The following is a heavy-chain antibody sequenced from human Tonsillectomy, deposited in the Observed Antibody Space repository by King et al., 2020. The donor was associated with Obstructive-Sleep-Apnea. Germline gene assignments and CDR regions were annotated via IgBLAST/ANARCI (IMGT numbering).Heavy chain of an antibody. CDR1: GFTFSSYS. D-gene: IGHD1-26*01. CDR2: ISSSSSYI. J-gene: IGHJ3*02. CDR3: ARDGGFDGSYSDAFDI. Sequence: VQLVESGGGLVKPGGSLRLSCAASGFTFSSYSMNWVRQAPGKGLEWVSSISSSSSYIYYADSVKGRFTISRDNAKNSLYLQMNSLRAEDTAVYYCARDGGFDGSYSDAFDIWGQGTMVTVSS. V-gene: IGHV3-21*01.